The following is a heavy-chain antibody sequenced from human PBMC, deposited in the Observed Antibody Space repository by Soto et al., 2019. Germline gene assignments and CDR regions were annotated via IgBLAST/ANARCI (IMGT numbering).Heavy chain of an antibody. CDR2: INAGNGNT. V-gene: IGHV1-3*01. CDR1: GYTFTSYA. CDR3: ARDAIEACWDY. J-gene: IGHJ4*02. Sequence: QVRLVQSGAEVKKPGASVKVSCKASGYTFTSYAMHWVRQAPGQRLEWMGWINAGNGNTKYSQKFQGRVTITRDTSASTAHMELSSLRSEDTAVYYCARDAIEACWDYWGQGTLVTVSS.